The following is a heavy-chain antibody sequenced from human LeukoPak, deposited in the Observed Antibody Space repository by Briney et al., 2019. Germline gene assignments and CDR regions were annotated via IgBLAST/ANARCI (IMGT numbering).Heavy chain of an antibody. CDR1: GYTFTGYY. V-gene: IGHV1-2*02. D-gene: IGHD3-16*01. CDR2: INPNSGGT. CDR3: ARVLIAGEADY. Sequence: ASVKVSCKTSGYTFTGYYLHWVRQAPGQGLEWMGWINPNSGGTNYAQKFQGRVTMTRDTSFSTAYMELSRLRSDDTAVYYCARVLIAGEADYWGQGTLVTVSS. J-gene: IGHJ4*02.